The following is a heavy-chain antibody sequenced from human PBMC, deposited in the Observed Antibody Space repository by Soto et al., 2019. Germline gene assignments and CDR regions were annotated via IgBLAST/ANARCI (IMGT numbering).Heavy chain of an antibody. V-gene: IGHV4-59*01. J-gene: IGHJ4*01. CDR2: VYNTGTP. D-gene: IGHD3-9*01. Sequence: QVQLQESGPGLVKPSETLSLTCTVSNGFITGYYWSWVRQPPGKGLEWIGSVYNTGTPNYNPSLRSRVTMSADPSKSQFSLELSSVTAADTAIYFCAGERLTGSGYFDYWGHGTLVTVSS. CDR3: AGERLTGSGYFDY. CDR1: NGFITGYY.